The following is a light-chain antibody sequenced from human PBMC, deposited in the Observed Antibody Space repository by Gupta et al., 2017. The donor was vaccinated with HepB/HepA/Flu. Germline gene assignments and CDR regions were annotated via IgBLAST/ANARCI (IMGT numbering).Light chain of an antibody. J-gene: IGLJ2*01. CDR1: SSNVGRSF. Sequence: QSVLTQSPSASGTPGQRVTISCSGSSSNVGRSFVYWYQQFPGAAPKLLIYRNYQRPSGVPGRFSASKSGSSASLAISGLRSEDDAHYYCAAWDNSLRHAAFGGGTKLTAL. CDR3: AAWDNSLRHAA. CDR2: RNY. V-gene: IGLV1-47*01.